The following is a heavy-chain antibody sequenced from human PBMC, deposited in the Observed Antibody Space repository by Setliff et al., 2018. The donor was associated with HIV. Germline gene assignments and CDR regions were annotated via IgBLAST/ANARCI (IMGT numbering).Heavy chain of an antibody. CDR1: GGTFSSYA. CDR3: AREDPYYFDY. V-gene: IGHV1-69*06. CDR2: IIPIFGTA. Sequence: SVKVSCKASGGTFSSYAISWVRQAPGQGLEWMGRIIPIFGTANYAQKFQGRVTITADKSTSTAYMELRSLRSDDTAVYYCAREDPYYFDYWGQGTLVTVSS. J-gene: IGHJ4*02.